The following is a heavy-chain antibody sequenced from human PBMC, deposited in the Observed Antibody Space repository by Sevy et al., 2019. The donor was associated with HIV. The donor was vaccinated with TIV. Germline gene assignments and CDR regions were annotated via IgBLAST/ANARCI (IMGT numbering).Heavy chain of an antibody. CDR1: GYTFTGYY. Sequence: ASVKVSCKASGYTFTGYYMHWVRQAPGQGLEWMGRINPNSGGTNYAQKFQGRVTMTRDTSISIAYMGLSRLRSDDTAVYYCARDLATYCTGGVGASYPWGQGTLVTVSS. CDR2: INPNSGGT. D-gene: IGHD2-8*02. J-gene: IGHJ5*02. CDR3: ARDLATYCTGGVGASYP. V-gene: IGHV1-2*06.